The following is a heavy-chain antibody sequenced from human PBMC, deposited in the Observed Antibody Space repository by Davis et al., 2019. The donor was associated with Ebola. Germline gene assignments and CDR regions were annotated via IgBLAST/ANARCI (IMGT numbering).Heavy chain of an antibody. CDR2: IDNTGIT. V-gene: IGHV4-31*03. D-gene: IGHD5-18*01. J-gene: IGHJ6*02. CDR1: GGSISSGGYY. Sequence: SETLSLTCTVSGGSISSGGYYWSWIRQHPGKGLEWIGFIDNTGITYYNPSLRRRLTTSGDMFKNQFSLNLTAVTAADTADYYCARDAYSYGYPEGYRMHIWGPGTTVTVSS. CDR3: ARDAYSYGYPEGYRMHI.